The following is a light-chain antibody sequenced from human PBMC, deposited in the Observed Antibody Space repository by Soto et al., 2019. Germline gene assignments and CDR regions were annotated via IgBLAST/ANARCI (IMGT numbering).Light chain of an antibody. J-gene: IGLJ2*01. V-gene: IGLV6-57*02. CDR1: SGSIASNY. CDR2: KDD. Sequence: NFMLTQPHSVSESPGKTVTISCTGSSGSIASNYVQWYQQRPGSAPTTVIYKDDQRPSGVPARFSGSIDSSSNSASLTISGLKTEDGADYCCQSYDSSSHVVFGGGTKLTVL. CDR3: QSYDSSSHVV.